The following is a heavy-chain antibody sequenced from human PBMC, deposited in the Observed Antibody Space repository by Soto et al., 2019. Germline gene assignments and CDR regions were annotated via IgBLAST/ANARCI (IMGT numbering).Heavy chain of an antibody. CDR2: IYYSGST. CDR3: ARTAARHDAFDI. CDR1: GGSISSYY. J-gene: IGHJ3*02. D-gene: IGHD6-6*01. Sequence: SETLSLTCTVSGGSISSYYWSWIRQPPGKGLEWIGYIYYSGSTNYNPSLKSRVTISVDTSKNQFSLKLSSVTAAVTAVYYCARTAARHDAFDIWGQGTMVTVSS. V-gene: IGHV4-59*01.